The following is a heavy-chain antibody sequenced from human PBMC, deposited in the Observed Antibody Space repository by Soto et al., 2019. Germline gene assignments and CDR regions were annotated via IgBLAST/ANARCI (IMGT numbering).Heavy chain of an antibody. J-gene: IGHJ4*02. V-gene: IGHV3-33*01. CDR2: IWYDGSNK. CDR1: GFTFSSYG. Sequence: QVQLVESGGGVVQPGRSLRLSCAASGFTFSSYGMHWVRQAPGKGLEWVAVIWYDGSNKYYADSVKGRFTISRDNSKNTLYLQMNSLRAEDTAVYYCARDEQQLVHPGGYFGYWGQGTLVTVSS. D-gene: IGHD6-13*01. CDR3: ARDEQQLVHPGGYFGY.